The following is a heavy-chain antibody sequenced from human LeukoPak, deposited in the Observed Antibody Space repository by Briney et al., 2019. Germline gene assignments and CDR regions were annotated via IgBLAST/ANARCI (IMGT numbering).Heavy chain of an antibody. CDR2: IYYSGST. Sequence: SETLSLTCTVSGGSISSSSYYWGWIRQPPGKGLEWIGSIYYSGSTYYNPSLKSRVTISVGTSKNQFSLKLSSVTAADTAVYYCARHSRIAVAGTGDFDYWGQGTLVTVSS. D-gene: IGHD6-19*01. V-gene: IGHV4-39*01. CDR1: GGSISSSSYY. CDR3: ARHSRIAVAGTGDFDY. J-gene: IGHJ4*02.